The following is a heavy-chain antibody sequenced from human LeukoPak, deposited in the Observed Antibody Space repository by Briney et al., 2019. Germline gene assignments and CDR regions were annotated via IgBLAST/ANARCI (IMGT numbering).Heavy chain of an antibody. Sequence: GGPLRLSCAASGFTFSSYAMHWVRQAPGKGLEYVSAISSNGGSTYYANSVKGRFTISRDNSKNTLYLQMGSLRAEDMAVYYCARGTVAGNKFDYWGQGTLVTVSS. CDR1: GFTFSSYA. J-gene: IGHJ4*02. CDR3: ARGTVAGNKFDY. V-gene: IGHV3-64*01. CDR2: ISSNGGST. D-gene: IGHD6-19*01.